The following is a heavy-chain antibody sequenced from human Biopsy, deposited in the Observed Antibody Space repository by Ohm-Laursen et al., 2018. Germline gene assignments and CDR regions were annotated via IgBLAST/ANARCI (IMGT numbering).Heavy chain of an antibody. J-gene: IGHJ4*02. D-gene: IGHD4-17*01. CDR3: ATNHYGSINY. CDR2: ITTDSGRI. CDR1: GFTLSDG. Sequence: SLRLSCSATGFTLSDGMTWVRQAPGKGLEWVSSITTDSGRIFYADSVRGRFTISRDNAKNTAYLQMNSLRADDTALYYCATNHYGSINYWGQGTLVTVSS. V-gene: IGHV3-23*01.